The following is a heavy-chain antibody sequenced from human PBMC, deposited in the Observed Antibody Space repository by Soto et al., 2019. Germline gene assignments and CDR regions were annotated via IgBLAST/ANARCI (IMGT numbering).Heavy chain of an antibody. CDR1: GGSISSYY. V-gene: IGHV4-59*01. CDR3: ARGHSSTWYYFDY. CDR2: IYYSGST. J-gene: IGHJ4*02. Sequence: PSETLSLTCTVSGGSISSYYWSWIRQPPGKGLECIGYIYYSGSTNYNPSLKSRVTISVDTSKSQFSLKLSSVTAADTAVYYCARGHSSTWYYFDYWGQGTLVTVS. D-gene: IGHD6-13*01.